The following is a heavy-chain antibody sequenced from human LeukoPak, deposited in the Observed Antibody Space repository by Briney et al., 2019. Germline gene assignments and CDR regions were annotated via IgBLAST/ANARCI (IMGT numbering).Heavy chain of an antibody. Sequence: GASVKVSCKASGYTFTGYYMHWVRQAPGQGLEWMGWINPNSGGTNYAQKFQGRVTMTRDTSISTAYMELSSLRSEDTAVYYCARKRLRGRPNWFDPWGQGTLVTVSS. J-gene: IGHJ5*02. CDR1: GYTFTGYY. D-gene: IGHD4-17*01. V-gene: IGHV1-2*02. CDR2: INPNSGGT. CDR3: ARKRLRGRPNWFDP.